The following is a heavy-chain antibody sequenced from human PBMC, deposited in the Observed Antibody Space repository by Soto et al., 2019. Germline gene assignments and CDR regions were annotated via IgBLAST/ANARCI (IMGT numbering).Heavy chain of an antibody. V-gene: IGHV1-69*02. CDR3: ATFYGGDCTTTTCYGDFDY. D-gene: IGHD2-2*01. J-gene: IGHJ4*02. CDR2: IIPLFGIT. Sequence: QVQLVQSGAEVKKPGSSVKVSCKASGGIFNRYSVSWVRQAPGQGLEWMGRIIPLFGITNYAQKFQGRVMITADKSTNTAYMEVNGLRSEDTALYSCATFYGGDCTTTTCYGDFDYWGQGTLVTVTS. CDR1: GGIFNRYS.